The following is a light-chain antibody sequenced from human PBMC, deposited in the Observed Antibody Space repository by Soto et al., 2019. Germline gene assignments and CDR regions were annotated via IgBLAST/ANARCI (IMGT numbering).Light chain of an antibody. Sequence: EIVLTQSPGTLSLSPGERATLSCRASQTVSSRFLAWYQQKPGQAPRLLIYGALSRATGIPDRFSGSGSGTGFTLTISGLQSEDFAVYYCQQYNNWPRRTFGQGTKVDIK. J-gene: IGKJ1*01. CDR3: QQYNNWPRRT. CDR1: QTVSSRF. CDR2: GAL. V-gene: IGKV3-20*01.